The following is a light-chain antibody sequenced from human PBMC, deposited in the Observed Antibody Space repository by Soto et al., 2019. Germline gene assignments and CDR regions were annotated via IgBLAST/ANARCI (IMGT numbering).Light chain of an antibody. CDR3: CSYGGSYTWV. CDR2: DVT. V-gene: IGLV2-14*03. Sequence: QSALTQPTSVSGSPGQSITIPCTGTSSDVGGYNYVSWYQQYPGKAPKLVIFDVTNRPSGVSHRFSGAKSGNTASLTISGRQTEDEAGYYCCSYGGSYTWVFGGGTKLTV. CDR1: SSDVGGYNY. J-gene: IGLJ3*02.